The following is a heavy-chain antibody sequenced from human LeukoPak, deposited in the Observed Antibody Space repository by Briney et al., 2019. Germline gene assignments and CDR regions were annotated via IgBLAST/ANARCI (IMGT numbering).Heavy chain of an antibody. Sequence: PGRSLRLSCAASGFTLSTYGMHWVRQAPGKGLEWVAVISDGGSNQYYADSVKGRFTISRDNSKNPLYLQKNSLRPEDTAVYYCVRDKYRFDYWGQGTLVTVSS. V-gene: IGHV3-30*03. D-gene: IGHD3-16*02. CDR3: VRDKYRFDY. CDR1: GFTLSTYG. CDR2: ISDGGSNQ. J-gene: IGHJ4*02.